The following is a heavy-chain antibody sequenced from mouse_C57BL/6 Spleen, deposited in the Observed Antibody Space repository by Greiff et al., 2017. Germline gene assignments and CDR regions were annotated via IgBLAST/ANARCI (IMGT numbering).Heavy chain of an antibody. CDR1: GFSLTRYG. Sequence: VQLQQSGPGLVQPSQSLSITCTVSGFSLTRYGVHWVRQSPGKGLEWLGVIWSGGSTDCNAAFISRLSISKDNSKSQVFFNMNSLQADDTAIYYCAREFYGSSYAYAMDYWGQGTSVTVSS. J-gene: IGHJ4*01. V-gene: IGHV2-2*01. CDR2: IWSGGST. CDR3: AREFYGSSYAYAMDY. D-gene: IGHD1-1*01.